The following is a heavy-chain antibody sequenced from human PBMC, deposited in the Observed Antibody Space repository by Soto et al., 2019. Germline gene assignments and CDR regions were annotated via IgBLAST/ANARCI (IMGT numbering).Heavy chain of an antibody. Sequence: GGSLRLSCAASGFTFSDYYMSWIRQAPGKGLEWVSYISSSGSTIYYADSVKGRFTISRDNAKNSLYLQMNSLRAEDTAVYYCARVSRSRFLYYGGQNYYYYMDVWGKGTTVTVSS. V-gene: IGHV3-11*01. CDR2: ISSSGSTI. CDR1: GFTFSDYY. D-gene: IGHD2-8*01. CDR3: ARVSRSRFLYYGGQNYYYYMDV. J-gene: IGHJ6*03.